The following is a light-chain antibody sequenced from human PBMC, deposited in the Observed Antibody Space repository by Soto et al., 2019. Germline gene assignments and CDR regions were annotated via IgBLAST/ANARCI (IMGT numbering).Light chain of an antibody. CDR2: DAS. Sequence: EIVLTQSPATLSLYPGERANLSCRASQSVSSYLAWYQQKPGQAPRLLIYDASNRATGIPARFSGSGSGTDFTLTISSLEPEDFAVYYCQQRSKWPPITFGQGTRLEIK. J-gene: IGKJ5*01. CDR1: QSVSSY. V-gene: IGKV3-11*01. CDR3: QQRSKWPPIT.